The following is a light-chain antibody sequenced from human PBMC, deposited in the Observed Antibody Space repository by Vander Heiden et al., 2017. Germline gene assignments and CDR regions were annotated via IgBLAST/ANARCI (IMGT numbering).Light chain of an antibody. CDR2: RDD. V-gene: IGLV1-44*01. CDR1: RSDIVSKS. J-gene: IGLJ3*02. CDR3: ATWDDSLNDWV. Sequence: QSVLTPPPSASGTPGQSVTSSCAGSRSDIVSKSVAWYQQFPGTAPKLLIYRDDQRPSGVPGRFSGSKSGSSASLAISGLQSEDEAEYYCATWDDSLNDWVFGGGTKLTVL.